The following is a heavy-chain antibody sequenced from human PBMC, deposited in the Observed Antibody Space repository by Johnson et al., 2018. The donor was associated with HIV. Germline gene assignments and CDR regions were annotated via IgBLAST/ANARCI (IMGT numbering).Heavy chain of an antibody. CDR1: GFTFGDYA. CDR3: AREGKDAFDI. V-gene: IGHV3-49*03. Sequence: EVQLVESGGDLVQPGRSLRLSCTTSGFTFGDYAISWFRQAPGKGLEWVGFIRSKTYGGTTEYAASVKGRFTISRDDSKSIAYLQMNSLRAEDTAVYYCAREGKDAFDIWGQGTMVTVSS. J-gene: IGHJ3*02. D-gene: IGHD3-10*01. CDR2: IRSKTYGGTT.